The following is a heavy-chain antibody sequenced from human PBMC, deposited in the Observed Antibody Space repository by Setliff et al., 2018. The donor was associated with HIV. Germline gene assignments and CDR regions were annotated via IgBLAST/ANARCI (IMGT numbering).Heavy chain of an antibody. CDR3: AITTVGVTAEMY. CDR2: LNHYGHL. J-gene: IGHJ4*02. CDR1: AVPFGNYY. Sequence: SETLSLTCGLNAVPFGNYYWDWIRQSPERGLEWIVELNHYGHLNYNPSLRNRVTVSVDTSKPQFSLRMSSVTAADTAVYYCAITTVGVTAEMYWGQGTLVTVSS. V-gene: IGHV4-34*01. D-gene: IGHD2-21*02.